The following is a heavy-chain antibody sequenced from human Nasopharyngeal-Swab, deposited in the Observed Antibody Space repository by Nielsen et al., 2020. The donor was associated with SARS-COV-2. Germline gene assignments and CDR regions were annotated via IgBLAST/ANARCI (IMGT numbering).Heavy chain of an antibody. D-gene: IGHD5-12*01. V-gene: IGHV3-33*01. Sequence: GESLKISCAASGFTFSSYGMHWVRQAPGKGLEWVAVIWYDGSNKYYADSVKGGFTITRDNSKNTLDLQMNSLRAEDTAVYYFARDFRFGGYDSYDYWGQGTLVTVSS. CDR1: GFTFSSYG. CDR3: ARDFRFGGYDSYDY. CDR2: IWYDGSNK. J-gene: IGHJ4*02.